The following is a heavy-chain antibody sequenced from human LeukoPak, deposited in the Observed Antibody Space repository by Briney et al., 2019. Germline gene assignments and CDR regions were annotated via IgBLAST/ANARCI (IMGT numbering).Heavy chain of an antibody. D-gene: IGHD3-9*01. CDR1: GYAFTNYG. V-gene: IGHV1-18*01. Sequence: ASVKVSCKASGYAFTNYGISWVRQAPGQGLEWMGWISVYNGNTNYAQKLQGRVTVTTDTSTSTAYMELRSLRSDDTPVYYCARVGCDILTGADYWGQGTLVTVSS. J-gene: IGHJ4*02. CDR2: ISVYNGNT. CDR3: ARVGCDILTGADY.